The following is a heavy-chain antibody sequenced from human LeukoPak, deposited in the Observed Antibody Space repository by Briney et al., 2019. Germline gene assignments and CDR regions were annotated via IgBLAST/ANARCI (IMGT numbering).Heavy chain of an antibody. D-gene: IGHD6-19*01. Sequence: PSETLSLTCTVSGGSISSYYWSWIRQPPGKGLEWIGYIYYSGSTNYNPSLKSRVTISVDTSKNQFSLKLSSVTAADTAVYYCARGYSSGWRKIYYFDYWGQGTLVTVSS. J-gene: IGHJ4*02. V-gene: IGHV4-59*12. CDR1: GGSISSYY. CDR2: IYYSGST. CDR3: ARGYSSGWRKIYYFDY.